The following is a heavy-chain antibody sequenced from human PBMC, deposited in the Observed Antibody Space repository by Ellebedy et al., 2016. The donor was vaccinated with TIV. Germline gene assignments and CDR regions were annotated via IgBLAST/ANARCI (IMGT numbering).Heavy chain of an antibody. D-gene: IGHD4-17*01. CDR1: GGSISSSNYY. J-gene: IGHJ5*02. V-gene: IGHV4-39*01. CDR2: IYFSGST. Sequence: MPSETLSLTCTVSGGSISSSNYYWGWIRQPPGKGLEWIGNIYFSGSTYYNPSLKSRVTISVDTSKNQYSLKLTSVTAADTAVYYCASRESTVTTGASMGFDPWGQGTLVTVSS. CDR3: ASRESTVTTGASMGFDP.